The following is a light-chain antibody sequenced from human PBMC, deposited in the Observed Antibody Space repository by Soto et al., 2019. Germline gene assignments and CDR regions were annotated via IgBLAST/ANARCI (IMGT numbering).Light chain of an antibody. CDR1: KNDIGVYDF. Sequence: QSVLTQPPSASGSPGQSVTISCTGTKNDIGVYDFVSWYQHHPGKAPRLIIYEVVQRPSGVPDRFSGSKSGNTASLTVSGLQAADEGDYFCKSYAGSNTYVFGSGTRSP. CDR2: EVV. V-gene: IGLV2-8*01. CDR3: KSYAGSNTYV. J-gene: IGLJ1*01.